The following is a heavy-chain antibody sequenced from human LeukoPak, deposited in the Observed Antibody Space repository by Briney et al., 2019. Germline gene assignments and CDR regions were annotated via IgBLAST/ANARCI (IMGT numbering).Heavy chain of an antibody. CDR1: GGSVTNLY. CDR3: ARDLSGWFHFDY. J-gene: IGHJ4*02. D-gene: IGHD3-3*01. CDR2: IYYGGST. V-gene: IGHV4-59*02. Sequence: SETLSLTCNVSGGSVTNLYWSWIRQPPGKGLEWIGYIYYGGSTTYNPSLKSRVMISIDTSKNQFSLKLKSVTAADTAFYYCARDLSGWFHFDYWGRGSLVTVSS.